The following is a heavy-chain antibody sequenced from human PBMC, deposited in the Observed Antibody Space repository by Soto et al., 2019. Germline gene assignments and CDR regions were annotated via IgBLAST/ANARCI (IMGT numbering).Heavy chain of an antibody. CDR3: ARSPPYYDFWSGPTLTNWFDT. Sequence: GESLKISCKGSGYSFTSYWISWVRQMPGKGLEWMGRIDPSDSYTNYSPSFQGHVTISADKSISTAYLQWSSLKASDTAMYYCARSPPYYDFWSGPTLTNWFDTWGQGTLVTVSS. V-gene: IGHV5-10-1*01. CDR2: IDPSDSYT. CDR1: GYSFTSYW. D-gene: IGHD3-3*01. J-gene: IGHJ5*02.